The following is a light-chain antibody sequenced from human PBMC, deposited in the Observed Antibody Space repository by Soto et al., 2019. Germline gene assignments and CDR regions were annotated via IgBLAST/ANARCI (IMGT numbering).Light chain of an antibody. CDR2: EGS. Sequence: QSALTQPASVSGSPGQSITISCTLTSGDVGSYNLVSWYQHHPGKAPKLMIYEGSKRPSGVSNRFSGSKSGSTASLTISGLQAEDEADYYCCSYARSSTYVFGTGTKVTVL. J-gene: IGLJ1*01. CDR1: SGDVGSYNL. V-gene: IGLV2-23*01. CDR3: CSYARSSTYV.